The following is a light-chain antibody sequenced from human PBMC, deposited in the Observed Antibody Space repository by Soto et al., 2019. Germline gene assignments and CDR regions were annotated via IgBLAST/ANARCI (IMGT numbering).Light chain of an antibody. CDR1: SGSVSTTYY. CDR2: STN. CDR3: VLYMSSGISV. Sequence: QAVVTQEPSVSVSPGGTVTLTCGLSSGSVSTTYYPSWYQQTPGQAPRTLIYSTNTRSSGVPDRFSGSILGNKAALTITGAQADDEADYYCVLYMSSGISVFGGGTKVTVL. V-gene: IGLV8-61*01. J-gene: IGLJ3*02.